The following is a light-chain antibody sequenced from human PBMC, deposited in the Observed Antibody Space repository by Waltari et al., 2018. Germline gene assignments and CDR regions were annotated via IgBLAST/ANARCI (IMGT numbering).Light chain of an antibody. Sequence: DIQMTQSPSTLSASVGDRVIITCRASQSISTWLAWYQQKPGKAPKLLMYLASTLDGGVPSRFSGSGSGTEFTLTISSLQPDDFATYYCQLYNTYPMTFGPGTRLDSK. V-gene: IGKV1-5*03. CDR3: QLYNTYPMT. CDR2: LAS. J-gene: IGKJ5*01. CDR1: QSISTW.